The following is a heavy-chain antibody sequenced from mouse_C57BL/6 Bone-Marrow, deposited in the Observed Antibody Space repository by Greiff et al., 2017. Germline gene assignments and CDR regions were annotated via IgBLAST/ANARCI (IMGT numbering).Heavy chain of an antibody. J-gene: IGHJ3*01. CDR1: GYTFTSYW. CDR3: ASYYYGSSPLAY. CDR2: IDPSDSYT. V-gene: IGHV1-69*01. D-gene: IGHD1-1*01. Sequence: QVQLQQPGAELVMPGASVKLSCKASGYTFTSYWMHWVKQRPGQGLEWIGEIDPSDSYTNYNQKFQGKSTLTVDKSSSTAYMQLSSLTSEDSAVYYCASYYYGSSPLAYWGQGTLVTVSA.